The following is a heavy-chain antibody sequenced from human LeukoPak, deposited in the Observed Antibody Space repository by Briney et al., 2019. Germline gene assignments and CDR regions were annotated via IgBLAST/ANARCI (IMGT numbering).Heavy chain of an antibody. CDR3: ARTVTTNYYYYYYMDV. CDR2: VYYSGTT. CDR1: GGSISSSSYS. D-gene: IGHD4-17*01. V-gene: IGHV4-39*07. Sequence: SETLSLTCSVSGGSISSSSYSWGWIRQPPGKGLEWIGSVYYSGTTYYNPSLKSRVTISVDTSKNQFSLKLSSVTAADTAVYYCARTVTTNYYYYYYMDVWGKGTTVTVSS. J-gene: IGHJ6*03.